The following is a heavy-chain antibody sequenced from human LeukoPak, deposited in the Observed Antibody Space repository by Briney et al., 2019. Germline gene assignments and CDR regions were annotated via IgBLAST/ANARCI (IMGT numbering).Heavy chain of an antibody. J-gene: IGHJ3*02. Sequence: SQTLSLTCTVSGGSISSGGYYWSWIRQHPGKGLEWIGYIYYSGSTYYNPSLKSRVTISVDTSKNQFSLKLSSVTAADTAVYYCVREGLRSHYDGFDIWGQGTMVTVSS. V-gene: IGHV4-31*03. CDR2: IYYSGST. CDR1: GGSISSGGYY. CDR3: VREGLRSHYDGFDI. D-gene: IGHD5-12*01.